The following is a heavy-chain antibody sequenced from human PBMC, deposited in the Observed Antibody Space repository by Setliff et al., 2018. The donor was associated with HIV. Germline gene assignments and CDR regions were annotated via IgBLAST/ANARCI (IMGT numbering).Heavy chain of an antibody. CDR1: GFTFSSYS. D-gene: IGHD3-9*01. CDR3: VRDRDWAFDY. J-gene: IGHJ4*02. CDR2: NGIINGAK. Sequence: GGSLRLSCAASGFTFSSYSMNWVRQAPGKGLEWIPYNGIINGAKHYADSMEGRFTISRDDAKNSLYLQMDSLRAEDTAVYYCVRDRDWAFDYWGQGILVTVSS. V-gene: IGHV3-48*01.